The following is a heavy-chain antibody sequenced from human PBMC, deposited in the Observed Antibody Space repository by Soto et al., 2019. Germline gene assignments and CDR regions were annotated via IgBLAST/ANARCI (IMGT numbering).Heavy chain of an antibody. D-gene: IGHD6-19*01. CDR3: AKDRRPYSSVWYYFDY. CDR1: GFTFSSYG. Sequence: QVQLVESGGGVVQPGRSLRLSCAASGFTFSSYGMHWVRQAPGKGLEWVAVISYDGSNKYYADSVKGRFTISRDNSKNTLYLQMNSLRAEDTSVYYSAKDRRPYSSVWYYFDYWGQGTLVTVSS. J-gene: IGHJ4*02. CDR2: ISYDGSNK. V-gene: IGHV3-30*18.